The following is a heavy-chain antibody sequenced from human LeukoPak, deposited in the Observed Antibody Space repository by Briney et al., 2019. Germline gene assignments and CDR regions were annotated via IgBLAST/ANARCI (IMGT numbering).Heavy chain of an antibody. CDR2: LIPSFGTA. J-gene: IGHJ4*02. Sequence: SVKFFCKASGGTLRTYVVSWVRQAPGQGLEWMGGLIPSFGTAKFAQNFQGRVTITTDERTNTAFMELSNLRPEDTAVYYCARDLSTGWNGVLTFGFWGQGSLVSVSS. D-gene: IGHD6-19*01. V-gene: IGHV1-69*05. CDR1: GGTLRTYV. CDR3: ARDLSTGWNGVLTFGF.